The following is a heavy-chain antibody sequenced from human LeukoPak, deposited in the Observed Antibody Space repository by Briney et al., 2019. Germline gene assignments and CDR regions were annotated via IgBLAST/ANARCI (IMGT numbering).Heavy chain of an antibody. J-gene: IGHJ3*02. CDR2: IVPILGIP. CDR1: GGAFSNSG. Sequence: AAVKVSCKPSGGAFSNSGFSWVRQAPGQGLEWMGRIVPILGIPNYAQKFQGRVTITADKSPNTAYMELSSLRSDDTAMYYCARDFKDDAFDSWEQSTIVAVSS. V-gene: IGHV1-69*04. CDR3: ARDFKDDAFDS.